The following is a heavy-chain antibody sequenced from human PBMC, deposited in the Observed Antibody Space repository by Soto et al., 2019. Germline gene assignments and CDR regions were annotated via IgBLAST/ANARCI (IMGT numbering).Heavy chain of an antibody. V-gene: IGHV4-59*01. Sequence: SETLSLTCTVSGGSISSYYWSWIRQPPGKGLEWIGYIYYSGSTNYNPSLKSRVTISVDTSKNQFSLKLSSVTAADTAVYYCARADYYDSSGYDYWGQGTLVTVSS. J-gene: IGHJ4*02. CDR2: IYYSGST. D-gene: IGHD3-22*01. CDR3: ARADYYDSSGYDY. CDR1: GGSISSYY.